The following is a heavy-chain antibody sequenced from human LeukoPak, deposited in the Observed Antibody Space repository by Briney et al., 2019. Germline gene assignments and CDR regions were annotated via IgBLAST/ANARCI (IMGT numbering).Heavy chain of an antibody. CDR3: AGAPYYYDSSGYSHYYYYMDV. D-gene: IGHD3-22*01. V-gene: IGHV1-18*04. Sequence: GASVKVSCKASGYTFTGYYIHWVRQAPGQGLEWMGWISAYNGNTNYAQKLQGRVTMTTDTSTSTAYMELRSLRSDDTAVYYCAGAPYYYDSSGYSHYYYYMDVWGKGTTVTISS. CDR1: GYTFTGYY. J-gene: IGHJ6*03. CDR2: ISAYNGNT.